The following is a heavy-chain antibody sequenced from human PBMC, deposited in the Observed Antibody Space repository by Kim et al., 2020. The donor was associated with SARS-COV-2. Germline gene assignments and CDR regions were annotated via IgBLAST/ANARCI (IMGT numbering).Heavy chain of an antibody. D-gene: IGHD3-22*01. CDR1: GYTFTSYY. J-gene: IGHJ3*02. CDR3: ARGHYDTMIVVVTHDAFDI. Sequence: ASVKVSCKASGYTFTSYYMHWVRQAPGQGLEWMGIINPSGGSTSYAQKFQGRVTMTRDTSTSTVYMELSSLRSEDTAVYYCARGHYDTMIVVVTHDAFDIWGQGTMVTVSS. V-gene: IGHV1-46*01. CDR2: INPSGGST.